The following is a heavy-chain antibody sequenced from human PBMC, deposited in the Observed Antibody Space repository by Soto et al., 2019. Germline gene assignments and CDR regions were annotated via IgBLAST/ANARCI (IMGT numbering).Heavy chain of an antibody. V-gene: IGHV3-48*03. CDR1: GFSFNTYE. D-gene: IGHD1-26*01. CDR2: ISTSGSTI. J-gene: IGHJ4*02. Sequence: EVQLVESGGGLVQPGGSLRLSCAASGFSFNTYEMNWVRQAPGKGLEWVSYISTSGSTIYYADSLKVRFTISRDNGKNSLFLQMNSLIAEDTAVYYCAYGGSCDYWGQGTQVTVSS. CDR3: AYGGSCDY.